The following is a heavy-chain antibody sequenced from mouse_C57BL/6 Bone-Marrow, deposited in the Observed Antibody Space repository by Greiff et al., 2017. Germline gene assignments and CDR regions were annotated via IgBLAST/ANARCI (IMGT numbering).Heavy chain of an antibody. CDR2: FYPGGGSI. CDR3: ARHEEDYGSSPDWLAY. CDR1: GYTFTEYT. D-gene: IGHD1-1*01. J-gene: IGHJ3*01. Sequence: VQLQQSGAELVKPGASVKLSCKASGYTFTEYTIHWVKQRSGQGLEWIGWFYPGGGSIKYNEKFKDKATLTADKSSSTVYMELSRLTSEDSAVYFGARHEEDYGSSPDWLAYWGQGTLVTVSA. V-gene: IGHV1-62-2*01.